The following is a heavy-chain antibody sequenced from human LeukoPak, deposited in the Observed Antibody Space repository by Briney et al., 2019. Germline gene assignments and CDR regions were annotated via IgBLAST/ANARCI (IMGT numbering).Heavy chain of an antibody. CDR1: GYTFTSYG. CDR2: ISAYNGNT. D-gene: IGHD3-22*01. V-gene: IGHV1-18*01. CDR3: ARDRRYYDSSGYFDY. Sequence: ASVKVSCKASGYTFTSYGISWVRQAPGQGLEWMGWISAYNGNTNYAQKLQGRVTMTTDTSTSTAYMELWSLRSDDTAVYYCARDRRYYDSSGYFDYWGQGTLVTVSS. J-gene: IGHJ4*02.